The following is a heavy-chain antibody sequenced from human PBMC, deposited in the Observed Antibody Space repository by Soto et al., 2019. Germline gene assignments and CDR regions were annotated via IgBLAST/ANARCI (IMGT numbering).Heavy chain of an antibody. V-gene: IGHV1-69*13. CDR1: GGTFSSYA. D-gene: IGHD6-6*01. Sequence: SVKVSCKASGGTFSSYAISWVRQAPGQGLEWMGGIIPIFGTANYAQKFQGRVTITADESTSTAYMELSSLRSGDTAVYYCARDTRSIAARFDPWGQGTLVTVSS. CDR2: IIPIFGTA. CDR3: ARDTRSIAARFDP. J-gene: IGHJ5*02.